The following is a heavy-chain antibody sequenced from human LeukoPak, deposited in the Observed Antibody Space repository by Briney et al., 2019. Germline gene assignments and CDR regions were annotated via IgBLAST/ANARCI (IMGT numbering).Heavy chain of an antibody. V-gene: IGHV4-59*08. CDR3: AGVVSAVAGTRDYYGMDV. CDR1: GGSISSYY. Sequence: SETLSLTCTVSGGSISSYYWSWIRQPPGKGLEWIGYIYYSGSTNYNPSLKSRVTISVDTSKNQFSLKLSSVTAADTAVYYCAGVVSAVAGTRDYYGMDVWGQGTTVTVSS. CDR2: IYYSGST. J-gene: IGHJ6*02. D-gene: IGHD6-19*01.